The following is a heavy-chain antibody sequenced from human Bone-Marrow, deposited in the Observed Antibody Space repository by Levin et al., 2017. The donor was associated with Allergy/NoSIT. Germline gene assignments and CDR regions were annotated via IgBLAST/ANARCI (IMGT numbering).Heavy chain of an antibody. D-gene: IGHD6-6*01. J-gene: IGHJ6*02. CDR2: ISWNSGSI. CDR3: AKDVSKQLVELGGMDV. V-gene: IGHV3-9*01. Sequence: PGGSLRLSCAASGFTFDDYAMHWVRQAPGKGLEWVSGISWNSGSIGYADSVKGRFTISRDNAKNSLYLQMNSLRAEDTALYYCAKDVSKQLVELGGMDVWGQGTTVTVSS. CDR1: GFTFDDYA.